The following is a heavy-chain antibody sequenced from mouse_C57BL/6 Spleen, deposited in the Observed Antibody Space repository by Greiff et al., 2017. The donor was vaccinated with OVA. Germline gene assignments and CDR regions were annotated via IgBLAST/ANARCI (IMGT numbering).Heavy chain of an antibody. CDR2: ISDGGSST. D-gene: IGHD1-1*01. J-gene: IGHJ3*01. V-gene: IGHV5-4*01. CDR3: ARDQGYYGSSYGFAY. Sequence: KLMEWVATISDGGSSTYYSDNVTGRFTISRDNAKNNLYLQMSHLKSEDTAMYYCARDQGYYGSSYGFAYWGQGTLVTVSA.